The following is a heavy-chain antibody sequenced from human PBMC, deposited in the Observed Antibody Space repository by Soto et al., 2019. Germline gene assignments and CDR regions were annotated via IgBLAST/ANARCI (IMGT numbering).Heavy chain of an antibody. J-gene: IGHJ4*02. CDR3: ARRYSRSSRFDY. Sequence: PSETLSCTFAVSGGSISSSNWWSWVRQPPWKGLEWIGEIYHSGSTNYNPALKSRVTISVDKSKNQFSLKLSSVTAADRAVSYCARRYSRSSRFDYLREGTLVTDS. CDR2: IYHSGST. D-gene: IGHD6-6*01. V-gene: IGHV4-4*02. CDR1: GGSISSSNW.